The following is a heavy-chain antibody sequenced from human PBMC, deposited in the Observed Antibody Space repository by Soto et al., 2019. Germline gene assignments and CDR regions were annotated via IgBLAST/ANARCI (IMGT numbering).Heavy chain of an antibody. V-gene: IGHV3-23*01. D-gene: IGHD6-6*01. CDR2: ISGSGGNT. Sequence: PGGSLRLSCAASGFTFSSYAMSWVRQAPGNGLEWVSVISGSGGNTYYADSVKGRFTISRDNSKNTLYLQMNSLRAEDTAVYYCARDARIAARPMAGVPHWGQGTLVTVSS. CDR1: GFTFSSYA. J-gene: IGHJ4*02. CDR3: ARDARIAARPMAGVPH.